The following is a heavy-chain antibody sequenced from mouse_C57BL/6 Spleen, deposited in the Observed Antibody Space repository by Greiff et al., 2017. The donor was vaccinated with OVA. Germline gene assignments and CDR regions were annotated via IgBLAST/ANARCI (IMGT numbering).Heavy chain of an antibody. CDR2: INPSTGGT. J-gene: IGHJ4*01. CDR1: GYSFTGYY. V-gene: IGHV1-42*01. Sequence: VQLQQSGPELVKPGASVKISCKASGYSFTGYYMNWVKQSPEKSLEWIGEINPSTGGTTYNQKFKAKATLTVDKSSSTAYMQLKSLTSEDSAVYYCARRPYDDGGYYAMDYWGQGTSVTVSS. D-gene: IGHD2-12*01. CDR3: ARRPYDDGGYYAMDY.